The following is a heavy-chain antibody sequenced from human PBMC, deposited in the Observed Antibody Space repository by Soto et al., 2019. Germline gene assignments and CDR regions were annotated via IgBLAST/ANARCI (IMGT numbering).Heavy chain of an antibody. CDR3: ARNRNYDILTLYGMDV. D-gene: IGHD3-9*01. CDR2: INPNSGGT. V-gene: IGHV1-2*02. CDR1: GYTFTGYY. J-gene: IGHJ6*02. Sequence: ASVKVSCKASGYTFTGYYMHWVRQAPGQGLGWMGWINPNSGGTNYAQRLQGRVTMTTDTSTSTAYMELRSLRSDDTAVYYCARNRNYDILTLYGMDVWGQGTTVTVSS.